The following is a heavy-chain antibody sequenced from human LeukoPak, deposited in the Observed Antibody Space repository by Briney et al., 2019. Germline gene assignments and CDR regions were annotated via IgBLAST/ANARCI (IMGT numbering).Heavy chain of an antibody. D-gene: IGHD2-21*02. J-gene: IGHJ6*02. CDR1: GFTFSSYA. Sequence: PGGSLRLSCAASGFTFSSYAMHWVRQAPGKGLEWVAVISYEGSNEYYADSVKGRFTISRDNSKNTLYLQMNSLRAEDTAVYYCAIGLAYCGGDCYPTHFYYYGMDVWGQGTTVTVSS. V-gene: IGHV3-30-3*01. CDR2: ISYEGSNE. CDR3: AIGLAYCGGDCYPTHFYYYGMDV.